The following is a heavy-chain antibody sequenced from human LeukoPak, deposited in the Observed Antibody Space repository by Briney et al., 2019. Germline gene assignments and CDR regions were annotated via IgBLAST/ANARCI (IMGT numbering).Heavy chain of an antibody. D-gene: IGHD3-3*01. J-gene: IGHJ5*02. V-gene: IGHV3-23*01. CDR2: ISGSGGST. CDR1: GFTFSSYA. Sequence: GGSMRLSCAASGFTFSSYAMSWVRQAPGKGLEWVAAISGSGGSTYYADSVKGRFTISRDNSKNTLYLQMNSLRAEDTAVYYCAMAYDFWSGSLTWGQGTLVTVSS. CDR3: AMAYDFWSGSLT.